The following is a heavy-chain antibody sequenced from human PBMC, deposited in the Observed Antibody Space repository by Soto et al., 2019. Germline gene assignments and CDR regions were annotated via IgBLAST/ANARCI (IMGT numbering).Heavy chain of an antibody. Sequence: QVQLVQSGAEVKKPGASVKVSCKASGYTFITYGVSWVRQAPGQGLDWLGRISTYNGNTRYAERLQGRVTMTTDTTTNTAYMELRNLRSEDTAVYYCARGPTDYYDNSANYFLDYWGQGTLVTVSS. CDR1: GYTFITYG. V-gene: IGHV1-18*01. CDR2: ISTYNGNT. J-gene: IGHJ4*02. CDR3: ARGPTDYYDNSANYFLDY. D-gene: IGHD3-22*01.